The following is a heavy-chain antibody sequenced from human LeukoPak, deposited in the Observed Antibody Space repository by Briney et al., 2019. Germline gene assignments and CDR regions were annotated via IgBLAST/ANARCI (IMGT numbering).Heavy chain of an antibody. Sequence: SGGSLRLSCAASGFTFSSYAMSWVRQAPGKGLEWVSAISGSGGSTYYADSVKGRFTISRDNPKKSLFLQINGLTDQDTAVYYCARAYWGSVDYWGQGTLVTVSS. CDR2: ISGSGGST. V-gene: IGHV3-23*01. CDR3: ARAYWGSVDY. D-gene: IGHD7-27*01. J-gene: IGHJ4*02. CDR1: GFTFSSYA.